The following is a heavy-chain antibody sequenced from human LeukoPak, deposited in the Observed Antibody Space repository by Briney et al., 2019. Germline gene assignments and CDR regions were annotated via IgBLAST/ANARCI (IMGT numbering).Heavy chain of an antibody. V-gene: IGHV4-34*01. Sequence: PSETLSLTCAVCGGSFSGYYWSWIRQPPGKGLEWIGEINHSGSTNYNPSLKSRVTISVDTSKNQFSLKLSSVTAADTAVYYCARVLQLWSPRYYFDYWGQGTLVTVSS. D-gene: IGHD5-18*01. CDR1: GGSFSGYY. J-gene: IGHJ4*02. CDR3: ARVLQLWSPRYYFDY. CDR2: INHSGST.